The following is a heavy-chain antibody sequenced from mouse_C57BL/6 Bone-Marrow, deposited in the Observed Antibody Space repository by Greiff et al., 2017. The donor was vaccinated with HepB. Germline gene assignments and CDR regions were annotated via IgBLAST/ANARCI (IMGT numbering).Heavy chain of an antibody. CDR1: GYTFTSYW. V-gene: IGHV1-64*01. CDR3: AREDYGSSYYFDY. CDR2: IHPNSGST. J-gene: IGHJ2*01. Sequence: VKLVESGAELVKPGASVKLSCKASGYTFTSYWMHWVKQRPGQGLEWIGMIHPNSGSTNYNEKFKSKATLTVDKSSSTAYMQLSSLTSEDSAVYYCAREDYGSSYYFDYWGQGTTLTVSS. D-gene: IGHD1-1*01.